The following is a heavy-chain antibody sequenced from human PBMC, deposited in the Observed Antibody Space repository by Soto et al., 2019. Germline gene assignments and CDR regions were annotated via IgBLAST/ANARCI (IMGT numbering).Heavy chain of an antibody. D-gene: IGHD4-17*01. J-gene: IGHJ6*02. Sequence: PSETLSLTCTVSGGSISSGGYYWSWIRQHPGKGLEWIGYIYYSGSTYYNPSLKSRVTISVDTSKNQFSLKLSSVTAADTAVYYCARVGYGDSYPGMKYGMDVWGQGTTVTVSS. CDR3: ARVGYGDSYPGMKYGMDV. CDR1: GGSISSGGYY. V-gene: IGHV4-31*03. CDR2: IYYSGST.